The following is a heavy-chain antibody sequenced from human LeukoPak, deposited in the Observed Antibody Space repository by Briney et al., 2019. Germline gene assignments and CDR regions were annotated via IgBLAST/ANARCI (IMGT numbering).Heavy chain of an antibody. V-gene: IGHV3-21*01. CDR1: GFTFSSYS. Sequence: PGGSLRLSCAASGFTFSSYSMNWVRQAPGKGLEWVSSISSSSGYIYYADSVKGRFTISRDNAKNSLYLQMNSLRAEDTAVYYCARDGDYEITFGGVIAPYYFDYWGQGTLVTVSS. CDR2: ISSSSGYI. J-gene: IGHJ4*02. CDR3: ARDGDYEITFGGVIAPYYFDY. D-gene: IGHD3-16*02.